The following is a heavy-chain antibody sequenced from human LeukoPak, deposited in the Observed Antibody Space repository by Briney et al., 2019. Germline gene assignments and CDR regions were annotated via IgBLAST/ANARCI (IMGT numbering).Heavy chain of an antibody. CDR3: ARTYYYGSGSYAYYYYYMDV. D-gene: IGHD3-10*01. Sequence: ASVKVSCKASGYTFSGYYIHWVRQAPGQGLEWMGWINPDSGGTNYAQKFQGRVTMTRDTSISTAYMELSRLRSDDTAVYYCARTYYYGSGSYAYYYYYMDVSGKGTTVTVSS. V-gene: IGHV1-2*02. J-gene: IGHJ6*03. CDR1: GYTFSGYY. CDR2: INPDSGGT.